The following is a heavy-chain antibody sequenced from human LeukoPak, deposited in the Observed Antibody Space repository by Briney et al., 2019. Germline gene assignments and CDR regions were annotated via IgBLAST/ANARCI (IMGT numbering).Heavy chain of an antibody. CDR3: ARDYSSGSYYFDY. Sequence: GGSLRLSCAASGFTFSSYSMNWVRQAPGKGLEWVSYISGTSTTIYYTDSVKGRFTIFRDNAKNSLYLQMNSLRAEDTAVYYCARDYSSGSYYFDYRGQGTLVTVSS. J-gene: IGHJ4*02. CDR2: ISGTSTTI. CDR1: GFTFSSYS. V-gene: IGHV3-48*01. D-gene: IGHD6-25*01.